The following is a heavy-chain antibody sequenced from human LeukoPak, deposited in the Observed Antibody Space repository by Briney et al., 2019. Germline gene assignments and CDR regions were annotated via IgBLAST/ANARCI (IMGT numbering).Heavy chain of an antibody. Sequence: PGGSLRLSCAASGFTFSSYWMSWVRQAPGKGLEWVANIKQDGSEKYYVDSVKGRFTISRDNAKNSLYLQMNSLRAEDTAVYYCARCTVLRYFDWLLYEPLSYYYGMDVWGQGTTVTVSS. J-gene: IGHJ6*02. CDR1: GFTFSSYW. CDR2: IKQDGSEK. CDR3: ARCTVLRYFDWLLYEPLSYYYGMDV. V-gene: IGHV3-7*01. D-gene: IGHD3-9*01.